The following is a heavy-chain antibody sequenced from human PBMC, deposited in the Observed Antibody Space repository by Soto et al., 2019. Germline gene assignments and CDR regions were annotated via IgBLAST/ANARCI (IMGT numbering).Heavy chain of an antibody. CDR3: ARVPANYGMDV. D-gene: IGHD2-2*01. CDR1: GFTFSSYD. V-gene: IGHV3-13*01. Sequence: VSLRLSCAASGFTFSSYDMHWVRQATGKGLEWVSAIGTAGDTYYPGSVKGRFTISRENAKNSLYLQMNSLRAGDTAVYYCARVPANYGMDVWGQGTTVTVSS. J-gene: IGHJ6*02. CDR2: IGTAGDT.